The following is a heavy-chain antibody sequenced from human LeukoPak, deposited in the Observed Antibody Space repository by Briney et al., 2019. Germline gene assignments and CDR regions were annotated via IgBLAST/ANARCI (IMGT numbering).Heavy chain of an antibody. CDR2: INTNTGNP. CDR1: GYTFTNYA. Sequence: ASVKVSCKASGYTFTNYAMNWVRQAPGQGLEWVGWINTNTGNPTYAQGFTGRFVFSLDTSVSTAYLRISSLKAEDTAVYFCARASGAGSSWYSWFDTWGQGTLVTISS. V-gene: IGHV7-4-1*02. J-gene: IGHJ5*02. D-gene: IGHD6-13*01. CDR3: ARASGAGSSWYSWFDT.